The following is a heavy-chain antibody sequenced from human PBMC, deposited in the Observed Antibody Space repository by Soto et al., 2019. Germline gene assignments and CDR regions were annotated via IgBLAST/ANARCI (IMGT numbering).Heavy chain of an antibody. V-gene: IGHV5-51*01. CDR3: ARHGFNQQLVLDKFRFDP. D-gene: IGHD3-3*01. Sequence: GESLKISSKASGYTFNTYWVAWVRQMPGKGLEWMGLIYPGDSDTRYSPSLQGQVTISADKSTSTAYLEWSSLKASDTAMYYWARHGFNQQLVLDKFRFDPWGQGTQVTVSS. CDR1: GYTFNTYW. J-gene: IGHJ5*02. CDR2: IYPGDSDT.